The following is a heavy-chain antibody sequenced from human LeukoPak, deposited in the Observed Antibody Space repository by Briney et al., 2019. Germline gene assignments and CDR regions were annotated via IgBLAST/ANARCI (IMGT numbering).Heavy chain of an antibody. CDR2: INHSGST. Sequence: SETLSLTCAVYGGSFSDYYWSWIRQPPGKGLEWIGEINHSGSTNYNPSLKIRVTISADTSKNQLSLRLSSVTAADTAVYYCARVLYSNYAQFDYWGQGTLVTVSS. V-gene: IGHV4-34*01. J-gene: IGHJ4*02. CDR1: GGSFSDYY. D-gene: IGHD4-11*01. CDR3: ARVLYSNYAQFDY.